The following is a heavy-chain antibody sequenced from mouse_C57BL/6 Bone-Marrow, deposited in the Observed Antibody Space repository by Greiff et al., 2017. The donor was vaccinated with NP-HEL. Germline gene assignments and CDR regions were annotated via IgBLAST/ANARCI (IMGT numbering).Heavy chain of an antibody. CDR3: TTPHYYGSSRFAY. J-gene: IGHJ3*01. V-gene: IGHV14-4*01. CDR1: GCSMEGDG. Sequence: EVQLQQSGAELVRPGVAVKVDCTAAGCSMEGDGGHLVGGVSGQCLDVIGWIDPETGATEYASKFQGKATITADTSSNTAYLQLSSLTSEDTAVYYCTTPHYYGSSRFAYWGQGTLVTVSA. CDR2: IDPETGAT. D-gene: IGHD1-1*01.